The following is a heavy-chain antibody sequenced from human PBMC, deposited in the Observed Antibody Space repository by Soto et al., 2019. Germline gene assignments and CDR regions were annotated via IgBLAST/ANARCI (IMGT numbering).Heavy chain of an antibody. Sequence: XETLSLTCAVYGWSFSGYYWSWIRQPPGKGLEWIGEINHSGSTNYNPSLKSRVTISVDTSKNQFSLKLSSVTAADTAVYYCATLGWYSSSWYSWFDPWGQGNLVTVSS. V-gene: IGHV4-34*01. CDR1: GWSFSGYY. CDR3: ATLGWYSSSWYSWFDP. CDR2: INHSGST. D-gene: IGHD6-13*01. J-gene: IGHJ5*02.